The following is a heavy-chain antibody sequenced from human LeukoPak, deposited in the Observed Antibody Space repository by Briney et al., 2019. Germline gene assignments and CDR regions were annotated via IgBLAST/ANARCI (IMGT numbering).Heavy chain of an antibody. CDR2: ISSSGSTI. V-gene: IGHV3-48*03. J-gene: IGHJ6*04. CDR1: GFTFSSYE. CDR3: ARDYEYQLPPMAYYYYGMDV. Sequence: GRSLRPSCAASGFTFSSYEMNWVRQAPGKGLEWVSYISSSGSTIYYADSVKGRFTMSRDNAKNSLYLQMSSLRAEDTAVYYCARDYEYQLPPMAYYYYGMDVWGKGTTVTVSS. D-gene: IGHD2-2*01.